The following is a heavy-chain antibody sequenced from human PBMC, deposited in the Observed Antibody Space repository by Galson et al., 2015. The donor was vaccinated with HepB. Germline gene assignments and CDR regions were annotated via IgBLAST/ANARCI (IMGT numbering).Heavy chain of an antibody. CDR1: GASISSGDYF. V-gene: IGHV4-31*03. J-gene: IGHJ4*02. D-gene: IGHD5-12*01. Sequence: TLSLTCTVSGASISSGDYFWSWIRQFPGKDLEWIGYILDSGRTYYNPSLKSRITMSVDTSKNQFSLKLSSVTAADTAVYYCASGPPFPDVVATYFEYWGLGTLVTVSS. CDR3: ASGPPFPDVVATYFEY. CDR2: ILDSGRT.